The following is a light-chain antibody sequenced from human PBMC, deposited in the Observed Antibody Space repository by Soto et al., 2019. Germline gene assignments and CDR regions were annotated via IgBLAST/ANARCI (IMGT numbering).Light chain of an antibody. CDR2: NSY. Sequence: QSVLTQPPSASGTPGQRVTISCSGSSSNIGSKTVNWYQQLPGTVPKLLIYNSYQRPSEVPDRFSGSKSGTSASLPISGLQSEDEADYYCAAWDASLNGYVFGAGTKLTVL. V-gene: IGLV1-44*01. CDR3: AAWDASLNGYV. CDR1: SSNIGSKT. J-gene: IGLJ1*01.